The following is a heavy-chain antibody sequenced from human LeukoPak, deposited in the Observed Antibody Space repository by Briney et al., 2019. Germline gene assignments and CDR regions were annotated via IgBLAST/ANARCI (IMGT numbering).Heavy chain of an antibody. CDR1: GGSISSSNW. V-gene: IGHV4-4*02. Sequence: PSGTLSLTCAVSGGSISSSNWWSWVRQPPGKGLEWIGEIYHSGSTNYNPSLKSRVTISVDKSKNQFSLKLSSVTAADTAVYYCARQGKDYYYYYGMDVWGQGTTVTVSS. CDR3: ARQGKDYYYYYGMDV. CDR2: IYHSGST. J-gene: IGHJ6*02.